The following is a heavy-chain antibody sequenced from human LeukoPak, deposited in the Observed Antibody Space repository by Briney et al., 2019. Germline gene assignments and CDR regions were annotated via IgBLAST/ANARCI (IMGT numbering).Heavy chain of an antibody. J-gene: IGHJ4*02. CDR2: ISGSGGSR. Sequence: GGSLRLSCAASGFTFSSYAMSWVCQAPGKGLEWVSAISGSGGSRYYADSVKGRLTISRDNSKNTLYLQMNSLRAEDTAVYYCAKVALPHPNYYDSSGYSLYFDYWGQGTLVTVSS. CDR1: GFTFSSYA. V-gene: IGHV3-23*01. CDR3: AKVALPHPNYYDSSGYSLYFDY. D-gene: IGHD3-22*01.